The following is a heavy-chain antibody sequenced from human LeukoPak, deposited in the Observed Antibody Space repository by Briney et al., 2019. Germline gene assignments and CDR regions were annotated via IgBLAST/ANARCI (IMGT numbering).Heavy chain of an antibody. CDR3: TTDVVVVPAAIVSYNWFDP. CDR1: GFTFSNAW. J-gene: IGHJ5*02. D-gene: IGHD2-2*01. CDR2: IKSKTDGGTT. Sequence: GGSLRLSCAASGFTFSNAWMSWVRQAPGKGLGWVGRIKSKTDGGTTDYAAPVKGRFTISRDDSKNTLYLQMNSLKTEDTAVYYCTTDVVVVPAAIVSYNWFDPWGQGTLVTVSS. V-gene: IGHV3-15*01.